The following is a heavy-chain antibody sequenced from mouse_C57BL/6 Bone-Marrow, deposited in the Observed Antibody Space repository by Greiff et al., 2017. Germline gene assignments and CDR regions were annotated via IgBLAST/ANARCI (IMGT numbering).Heavy chain of an antibody. CDR1: GYTFTSYW. J-gene: IGHJ1*03. D-gene: IGHD1-1*01. V-gene: IGHV1-5*01. CDR3: TRWGATVVARDWYVDV. CDR2: IYPGNSDT. Sequence: VQLQQSGTVLARPGASVKMSCKTSGYTFTSYWMHWVKQRPGQGLEWIGAIYPGNSDTSYNQKFKGKAKLTAVTSASTAYMELSSLTNEDSAVYYCTRWGATVVARDWYVDVWGTGTTVTVSS.